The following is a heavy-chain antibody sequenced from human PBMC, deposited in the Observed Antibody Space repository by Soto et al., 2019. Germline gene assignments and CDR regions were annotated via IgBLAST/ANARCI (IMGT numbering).Heavy chain of an antibody. CDR2: ISSSSSTI. V-gene: IGHV3-48*02. D-gene: IGHD6-6*01. CDR3: ASSIAARRWFDP. J-gene: IGHJ5*02. CDR1: GFTFSSYS. Sequence: PGGSLRLSCAASGFTFSSYSMNWVRQAPGKGLEWVSYISSSSSTIYYADSVKGRFTISRDNAKNSLYLQMNSPRDEDTAVYYCASSIAARRWFDPWGQGTLVTVSS.